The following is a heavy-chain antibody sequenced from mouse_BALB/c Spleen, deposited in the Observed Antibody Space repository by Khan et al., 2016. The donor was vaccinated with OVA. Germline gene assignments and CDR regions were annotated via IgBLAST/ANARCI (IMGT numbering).Heavy chain of an antibody. V-gene: IGHV5-6-5*01. D-gene: IGHD1-1*01. CDR2: ISSGGYT. J-gene: IGHJ2*01. Sequence: EVELVESGGGLVRPGGSLNLSCEASGFTFSSYVMSWVRQTPEKRLEWVASISSGGYTYYPDSVKGRFTISRDDARDLLYLQMSSLRSEDTAIYYCARGPYFSCINYSDFWGQGTTLTVSS. CDR1: GFTFSSYV. CDR3: ARGPYFSCINYSDF.